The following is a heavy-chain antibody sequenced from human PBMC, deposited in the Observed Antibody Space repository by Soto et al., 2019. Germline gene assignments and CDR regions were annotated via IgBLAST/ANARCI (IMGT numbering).Heavy chain of an antibody. D-gene: IGHD3-9*01. V-gene: IGHV1-8*01. CDR1: GSTFTSYD. CDR2: MNPNSGNT. J-gene: IGHJ5*02. CDR3: ARTGVLRYFDWSLGWFEP. Sequence: ASVKVSCKASGSTFTSYDINWVRQATGQGLEWMGWMNPNSGNTGYAQKFQGRVTMTRNTSISTAYMELSSLRSEDTAVYYCARTGVLRYFDWSLGWFEPWGQGTLVTVSS.